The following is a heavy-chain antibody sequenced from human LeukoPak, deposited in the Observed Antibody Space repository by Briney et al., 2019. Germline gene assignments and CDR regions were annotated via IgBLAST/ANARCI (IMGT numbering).Heavy chain of an antibody. J-gene: IGHJ4*02. CDR1: GGSISSSSYY. V-gene: IGHV4-39*01. Sequence: SETLSLTCTVSGGSISSSSYYWGWIRQPPGKGLEWIGSLYYNGNSFYNPSLKSQVTISVNTFKNQFSLKLTSVTAADTAVYYCARHASSSYDILSGYKRQKYYFDYWGQGTLVTVSS. D-gene: IGHD3-9*01. CDR2: LYYNGNS. CDR3: ARHASSSYDILSGYKRQKYYFDY.